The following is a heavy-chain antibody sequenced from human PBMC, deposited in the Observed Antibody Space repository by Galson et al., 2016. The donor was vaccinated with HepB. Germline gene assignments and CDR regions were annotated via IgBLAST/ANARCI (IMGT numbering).Heavy chain of an antibody. Sequence: SLRLSCAGSGFVFSDYSMTWVRQAPGKGLEWVSTIQTGSRYMYYPDSLKGRFTVSRDDAKNSLYLQMHSLRAEDSAVHYCARDSSGWSRNYWGQGTLVTVSS. V-gene: IGHV3-21*01. CDR3: ARDSSGWSRNY. CDR2: IQTGSRYM. J-gene: IGHJ4*02. CDR1: GFVFSDYS. D-gene: IGHD3-22*01.